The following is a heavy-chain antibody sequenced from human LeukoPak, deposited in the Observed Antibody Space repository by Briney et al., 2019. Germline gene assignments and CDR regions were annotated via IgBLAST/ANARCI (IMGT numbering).Heavy chain of an antibody. CDR1: GFSFSTYN. V-gene: IGHV3-30-3*01. CDR2: ISYDGSNK. Sequence: GGSLRLSCAASGFSFSTYNVHWVRQAPGEGLEWVAVISYDGSNKYYADSVKGRFTISRDNSKNTLYLQMNSLRAEDTAVYYCARGRYSYGPYYYYGMDVWGQGTTVTVSS. CDR3: ARGRYSYGPYYYYGMDV. D-gene: IGHD5-18*01. J-gene: IGHJ6*02.